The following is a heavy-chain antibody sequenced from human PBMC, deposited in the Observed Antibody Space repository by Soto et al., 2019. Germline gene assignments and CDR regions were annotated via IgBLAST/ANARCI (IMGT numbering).Heavy chain of an antibody. CDR3: AREARGICSGGSCYSDY. V-gene: IGHV1-69*08. J-gene: IGHJ4*02. CDR2: IIPILGIA. D-gene: IGHD2-15*01. Sequence: QVQLVQSGAELKKPGSSVKVSCKASGGTFSSYTISWVRQAPGQGLEWMGRIIPILGIANYAQKFQGRVTITADKSTSTAYMELSSLRSEDTAVYYCAREARGICSGGSCYSDYWGQGTLVTVSS. CDR1: GGTFSSYT.